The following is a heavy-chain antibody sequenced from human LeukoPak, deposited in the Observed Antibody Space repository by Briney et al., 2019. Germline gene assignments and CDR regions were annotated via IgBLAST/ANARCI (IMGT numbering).Heavy chain of an antibody. CDR1: GGTFSNYA. CDR2: IVPVFGTT. V-gene: IGHV1-69*05. D-gene: IGHD3-3*01. Sequence: SVKVSCKASGGTFSNYAISWVRQAPGQGLEWMGGIVPVFGTTKYAQRFQGRVTTTTDESTSTAYMEVSSLTSEDTAVYYCARVAGGFRSGYFDYWGQGTLVTVSS. J-gene: IGHJ4*02. CDR3: ARVAGGFRSGYFDY.